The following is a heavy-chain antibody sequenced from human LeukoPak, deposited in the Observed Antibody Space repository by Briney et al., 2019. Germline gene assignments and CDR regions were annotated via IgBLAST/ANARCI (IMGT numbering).Heavy chain of an antibody. CDR2: IYSGDTT. Sequence: GGSLRLSCTASGFSVNNNYISWVRQAPGRGLEWVSVIYSGDTTFYADSVKDRFTISRDNSKDKVYLQMNNLRGEDTAMYYCVREFYGPWGQGTLVTVSS. D-gene: IGHD4-17*01. CDR1: GFSVNNNY. CDR3: VREFYGP. V-gene: IGHV3-66*01. J-gene: IGHJ5*02.